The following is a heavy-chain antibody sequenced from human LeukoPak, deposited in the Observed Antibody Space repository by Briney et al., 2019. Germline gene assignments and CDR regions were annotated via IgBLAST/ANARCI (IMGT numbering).Heavy chain of an antibody. CDR1: GGSISSYY. V-gene: IGHV4-39*01. CDR2: IYHSGYT. J-gene: IGHJ4*02. CDR3: ARSSMFRGVTVVY. Sequence: SETLSLTCTVSGGSISSYYWGWIRQPPGEALEWIGSIYHSGYTYYNPSLKSRVTISVDTSKSQFSLKLSSVTAADTAVYYCARSSMFRGVTVVYWGQGTLVTVSS. D-gene: IGHD3-10*01.